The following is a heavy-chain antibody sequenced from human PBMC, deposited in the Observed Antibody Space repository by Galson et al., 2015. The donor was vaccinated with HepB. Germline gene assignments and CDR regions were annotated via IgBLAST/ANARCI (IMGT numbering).Heavy chain of an antibody. CDR2: INHSGST. Sequence: SETLSLTCAVYGGSFSGYYWSWIRQPPGKGLEWIGEINHSGSTNYNPSLKSRVTISVDTSKNQFSLKLSSVTAADTAVYYCARGGPGGVVPAATSYWFDPWGQGTLVTVSS. V-gene: IGHV4-34*01. D-gene: IGHD2-2*01. J-gene: IGHJ5*02. CDR3: ARGGPGGVVPAATSYWFDP. CDR1: GGSFSGYY.